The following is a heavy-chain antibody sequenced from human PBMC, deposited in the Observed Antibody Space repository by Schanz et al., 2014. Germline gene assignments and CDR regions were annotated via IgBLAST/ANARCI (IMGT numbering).Heavy chain of an antibody. V-gene: IGHV3-48*01. CDR2: ISSASSTI. CDR3: AKGRFGELSAFDI. D-gene: IGHD3-10*01. Sequence: EVQLLESGGGLVQPGGSLRLSCAASGFTFSSYSMNWVRQAPGKGLEWVSYISSASSTINYADSVKGRFTISRDNAKNTLYLQMNSLRPEDTAVYYCAKGRFGELSAFDIWGQGTMXTVSS. J-gene: IGHJ3*02. CDR1: GFTFSSYS.